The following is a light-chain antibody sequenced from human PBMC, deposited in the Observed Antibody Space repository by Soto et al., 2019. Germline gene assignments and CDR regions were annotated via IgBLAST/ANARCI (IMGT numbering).Light chain of an antibody. Sequence: EIVLTQSPGTLSLFPGERATLSCRASQSLTTRYLAWYQQKPGQAPRLLTYGASSRATGIPDRFSGSGSGTDFTLPLSRLEPEDFTIYHCQQYCSSPTFGQGTRLEIK. J-gene: IGKJ5*01. CDR1: QSLTTRY. CDR2: GAS. V-gene: IGKV3-20*01. CDR3: QQYCSSPT.